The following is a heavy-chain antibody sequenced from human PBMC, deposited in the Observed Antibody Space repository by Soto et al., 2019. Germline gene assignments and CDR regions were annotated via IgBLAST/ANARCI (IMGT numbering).Heavy chain of an antibody. CDR2: IYYSGST. CDR1: GGSISSGGYY. D-gene: IGHD3-10*01. V-gene: IGHV4-31*03. CDR3: ARARVDIGGRWFGVRQEVRPYNWFDP. Sequence: QVQLQESGPGLVKPSQTLSLTCTVSGGSISSGGYYWRWIRQHPGKGLEWIGYIYYSGSTYYNPSLKSRVTISVDTSKNQFSLKLSSVTAADTAVYYCARARVDIGGRWFGVRQEVRPYNWFDPWGQGTLVTVSS. J-gene: IGHJ5*02.